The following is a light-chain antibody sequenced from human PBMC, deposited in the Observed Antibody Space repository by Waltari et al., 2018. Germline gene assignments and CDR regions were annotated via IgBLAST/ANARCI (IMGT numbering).Light chain of an antibody. Sequence: VVMTQSPLSLTVTLGQSASISCRSSQSLAHNDGNTYLKWYQQRPGQSPRRLIDEVSNRDSGVPDRFGGSGSGTDFTLKINSVEAEDVGVYYCMQATHWPWTFGQGTKVEIK. V-gene: IGKV2-30*02. J-gene: IGKJ1*01. CDR2: EVS. CDR3: MQATHWPWT. CDR1: QSLAHNDGNTY.